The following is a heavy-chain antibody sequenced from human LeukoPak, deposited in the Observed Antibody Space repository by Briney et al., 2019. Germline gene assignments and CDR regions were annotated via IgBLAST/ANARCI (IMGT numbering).Heavy chain of an antibody. Sequence: GGSLRLPCAASGFTFDDYAMHWVRQAPGKGLEWVSGISWNSGSIGYADSVKGRFTISRDNSKNSLYLQMNSLRTEDTASYYCAKDFQGIVGATQIDFWGQGTLVTVSS. CDR2: ISWNSGSI. D-gene: IGHD1-26*01. CDR3: AKDFQGIVGATQIDF. CDR1: GFTFDDYA. V-gene: IGHV3-9*01. J-gene: IGHJ4*02.